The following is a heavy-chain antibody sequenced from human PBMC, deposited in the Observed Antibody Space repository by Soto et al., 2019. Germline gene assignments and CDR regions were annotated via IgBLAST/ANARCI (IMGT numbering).Heavy chain of an antibody. Sequence: ESGGGVVQPGGSLRLSCEVSGFSFRSFGMHWVRQAPGKGLEWVTVISHEGSYKHYAESVKGRFTISRDDSKNTLYLQMNSLRDEDTAVYYCAKEGGYGDRIADDYYYYGMDVWGQGTTVTVSS. D-gene: IGHD4-17*01. V-gene: IGHV3-30*18. CDR2: ISHEGSYK. J-gene: IGHJ6*02. CDR1: GFSFRSFG. CDR3: AKEGGYGDRIADDYYYYGMDV.